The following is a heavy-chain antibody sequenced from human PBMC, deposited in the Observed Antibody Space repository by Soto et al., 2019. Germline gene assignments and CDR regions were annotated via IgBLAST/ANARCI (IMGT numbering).Heavy chain of an antibody. CDR1: GVSISSHDW. D-gene: IGHD6-13*01. V-gene: IGHV4-4*02. CDR2: SHQSGNT. Sequence: QVQLQESGPGLVKPSGTLSLTCAVSGVSISSHDWWTWVRQPPGKGLEWIGESHQSGNTNYNSSLESRVTISVDKSKNQFSLNLSSVTFADTAVYYCATRDNSRFYWGQGTLVTVSS. J-gene: IGHJ4*02. CDR3: ATRDNSRFY.